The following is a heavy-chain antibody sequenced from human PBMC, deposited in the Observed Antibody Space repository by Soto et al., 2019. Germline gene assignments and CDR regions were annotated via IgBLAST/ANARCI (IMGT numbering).Heavy chain of an antibody. CDR2: ISYDGSKK. D-gene: IGHD3-3*01. J-gene: IGHJ6*02. CDR3: ARGYDFWSGYYYPYGMDV. V-gene: IGHV3-30-3*01. CDR1: GFTFSHYA. Sequence: PGGSLRLSCAASGFTFSHYAMHWVRQAPGKGLEWVAIISYDGSKKNYADSVKGRFTISRDNSKNTLYLQMNSLRAEDTAVYYCARGYDFWSGYYYPYGMDVWGQGTTVTVSS.